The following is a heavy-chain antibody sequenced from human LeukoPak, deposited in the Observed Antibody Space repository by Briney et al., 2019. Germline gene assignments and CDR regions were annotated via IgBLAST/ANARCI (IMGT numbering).Heavy chain of an antibody. J-gene: IGHJ4*02. Sequence: SETLSLTCAVYSGSFSGYYWSWIRHPPGKGLEWLGEINHSGSTNYNPSLKSRVTISVDTSKNQFSLKLTSVTVADTALYYCARVVSGLVVPPTRGDYFDSWGQGTVVTVSS. CDR1: SGSFSGYY. D-gene: IGHD2-2*01. CDR2: INHSGST. CDR3: ARVVSGLVVPPTRGDYFDS. V-gene: IGHV4-34*01.